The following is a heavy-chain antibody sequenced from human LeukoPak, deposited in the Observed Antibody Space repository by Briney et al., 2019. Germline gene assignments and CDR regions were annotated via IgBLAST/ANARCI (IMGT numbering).Heavy chain of an antibody. CDR2: ISGRGAST. Sequence: GGSLRLSCAASGFTFSSYAMSWVRQAPGKGLEWVSAISGRGASTYYADSVRGRFTISRDNSKDTLYLQMNSLRAEDTAVYYCAKIEVYSGTYRGFFESWGQGTLVTVSS. D-gene: IGHD1-26*01. J-gene: IGHJ4*02. CDR3: AKIEVYSGTYRGFFES. V-gene: IGHV3-23*01. CDR1: GFTFSSYA.